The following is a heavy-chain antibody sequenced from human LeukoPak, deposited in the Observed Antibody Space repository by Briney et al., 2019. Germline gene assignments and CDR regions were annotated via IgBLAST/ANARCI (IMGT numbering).Heavy chain of an antibody. D-gene: IGHD3-3*01. CDR1: GGSISSYY. CDR3: ARANPYYVFGGGYYHNCFDP. J-gene: IGHJ5*02. V-gene: IGHV4-59*06. Sequence: SETLSLTCTVSGGSISSYYWSWIRQPPGKGLEWIGYIYYSGSTYYNPSLKSRVTISVDTSKNQFSLKLSSVTAADTAVYYCARANPYYVFGGGYYHNCFDPWGQGTLVTVSS. CDR2: IYYSGST.